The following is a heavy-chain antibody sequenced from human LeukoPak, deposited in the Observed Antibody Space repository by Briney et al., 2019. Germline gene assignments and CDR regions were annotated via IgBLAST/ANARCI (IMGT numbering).Heavy chain of an antibody. V-gene: IGHV4-4*02. CDR2: IYHSGST. Sequence: SETLSLTCAVSGGSISSSNWWSWVHQPPGKGLEWIGEIYHSGSTNYNPSLKSRVTISVDKSKNQFSLKLSSVTAADTAVYYCARDRWQLPIRRFDPWGQGTLVTVSS. J-gene: IGHJ5*02. CDR1: GGSISSSNW. CDR3: ARDRWQLPIRRFDP. D-gene: IGHD4-23*01.